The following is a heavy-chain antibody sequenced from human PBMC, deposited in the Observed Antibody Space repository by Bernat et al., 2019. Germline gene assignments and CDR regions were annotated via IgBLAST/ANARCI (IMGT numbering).Heavy chain of an antibody. D-gene: IGHD1-26*01. J-gene: IGHJ6*02. Sequence: QVQLVQSGAEVKKPGSSVKVSCKASVGTFSSSAISWVRQAPGQGLEWMGGMSPTFGTANYAQKFQGRVTITADKSTSTAYMELSRLRSEDTAVYDWARGNERWGLLHYGMDVWGRGTTVTVSS. CDR1: VGTFSSSA. V-gene: IGHV1-69*06. CDR2: MSPTFGTA. CDR3: ARGNERWGLLHYGMDV.